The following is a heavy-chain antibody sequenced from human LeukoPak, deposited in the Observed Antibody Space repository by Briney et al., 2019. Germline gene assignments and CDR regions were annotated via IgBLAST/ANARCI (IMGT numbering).Heavy chain of an antibody. CDR3: AVRRITMVRGVIGPDWFDP. V-gene: IGHV3-11*06. CDR1: GFTFSDYY. J-gene: IGHJ5*02. CDR2: ISSSSSYT. Sequence: GGSLRLSCAASGFTFSDYYMSWIRQAPGKGLEWVSYISSSSSYTNYADSVKGRFTISRDNAKNSLYLQMNSLRAEDTAVYYCAVRRITMVRGVIGPDWFDPWGRGTLVTVSS. D-gene: IGHD3-10*01.